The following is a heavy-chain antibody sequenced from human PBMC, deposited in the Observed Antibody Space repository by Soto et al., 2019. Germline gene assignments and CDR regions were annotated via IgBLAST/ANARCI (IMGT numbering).Heavy chain of an antibody. CDR2: INAGNGNT. Sequence: GASVKVSCKASGYTFTSYAMHWVRQAPGQRLEWMGWINAGNGNTKYSQKFQGRVTITRDTSASTAYMELSSLRSEDTAVYYCARGMRCTNGVCYNHYWYFDLWGRGTLVTVSS. J-gene: IGHJ2*01. CDR1: GYTFTSYA. D-gene: IGHD2-8*01. V-gene: IGHV1-3*01. CDR3: ARGMRCTNGVCYNHYWYFDL.